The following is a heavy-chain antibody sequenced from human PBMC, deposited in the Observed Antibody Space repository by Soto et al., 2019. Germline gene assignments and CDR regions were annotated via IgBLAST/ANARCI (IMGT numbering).Heavy chain of an antibody. CDR2: ISYDGSNK. CDR1: GFTFSSYA. J-gene: IGHJ4*02. D-gene: IGHD2-15*01. CDR3: ARRIVGNFVY. V-gene: IGHV3-30-3*01. Sequence: GGSLRLSCAASGFTFSSYAMHWVRQAPGKGLEWVAVISYDGSNKYYADSVKGRFTISRDNSKNTLYLQMNSLRAEDTAVYYCARRIVGNFVYWGQGNLVTVSS.